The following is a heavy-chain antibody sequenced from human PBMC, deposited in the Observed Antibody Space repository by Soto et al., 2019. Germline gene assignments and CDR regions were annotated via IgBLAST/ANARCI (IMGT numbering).Heavy chain of an antibody. CDR2: INAGNGNT. D-gene: IGHD1-26*01. CDR1: GYTFNSYA. Sequence: SVEVSCKASGYTFNSYAMHWVRQAPGQRLEWMGWINAGNGNTKYSQKFQGQVTISADKSISTAYLQWSSLKASDTAMYYCAIPSGTFWGKGTLVTVSS. CDR3: AIPSGTF. V-gene: IGHV1-3*01. J-gene: IGHJ4*02.